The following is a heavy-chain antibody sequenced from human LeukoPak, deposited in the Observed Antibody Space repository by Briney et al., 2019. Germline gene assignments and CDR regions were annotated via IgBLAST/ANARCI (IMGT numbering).Heavy chain of an antibody. Sequence: PSETLSLTCTVSGYSISSGYYWSWIRQPPGKGLEWIGEINHSGSTNYNPSLKSRVTISVDTSKNQFSLKLSSVTAADTAVYYCARSPRFTAMVTAFDYWGQGTLVTVSS. D-gene: IGHD5-18*01. J-gene: IGHJ4*02. CDR1: GYSISSGYY. V-gene: IGHV4-38-2*02. CDR3: ARSPRFTAMVTAFDY. CDR2: INHSGST.